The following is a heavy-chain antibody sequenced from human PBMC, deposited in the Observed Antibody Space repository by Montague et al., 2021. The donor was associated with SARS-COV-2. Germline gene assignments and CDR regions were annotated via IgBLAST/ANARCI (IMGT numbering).Heavy chain of an antibody. CDR2: IYYSGTT. CDR1: SGSIISSGYY. Sequence: SETLSLTCSVSSGSIISSGYYWGWIRQLPGKELECIGNIYYSGTTYYNTSLQRRGTISVDPSKNHLSLRLRSVTAADTAVYFCARGMIRGVSTPFDYWGQVSQGAVSA. D-gene: IGHD3-10*01. V-gene: IGHV4-39*02. J-gene: IGHJ4*02. CDR3: ARGMIRGVSTPFDY.